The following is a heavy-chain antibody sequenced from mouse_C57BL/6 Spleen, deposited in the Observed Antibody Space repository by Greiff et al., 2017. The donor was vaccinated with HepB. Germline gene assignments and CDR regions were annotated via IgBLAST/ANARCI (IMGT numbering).Heavy chain of an antibody. V-gene: IGHV1-81*01. CDR3: ARGARAWFAY. CDR2: IYPRSGNT. Sequence: VQLQQSGAELARPGASVKLSCKASGYTFTSYGISWVKQRTGQGLEWIGEIYPRSGNTYYNEKFKGKATLTADKSSSTAYMELRSLTSEDSAVYFCARGARAWFAYWGQGTLVTVSA. CDR1: GYTFTSYG. J-gene: IGHJ3*01.